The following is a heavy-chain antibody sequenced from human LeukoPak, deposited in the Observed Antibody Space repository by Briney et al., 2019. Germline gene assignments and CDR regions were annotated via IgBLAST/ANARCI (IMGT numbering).Heavy chain of an antibody. V-gene: IGHV4-34*01. D-gene: IGHD4-11*01. CDR1: GGSFSGYY. CDR2: INHSGST. Sequence: SETLSLTCAVYGGSFSGYYWSWIRQPPGKGLEWIGEINHSGSTNYNPSLKSRVTISVDTSKNQFSLKLSSVTAADTAVYYCARVTYAVTTVDYFDYWGQGTLVTVSS. J-gene: IGHJ4*02. CDR3: ARVTYAVTTVDYFDY.